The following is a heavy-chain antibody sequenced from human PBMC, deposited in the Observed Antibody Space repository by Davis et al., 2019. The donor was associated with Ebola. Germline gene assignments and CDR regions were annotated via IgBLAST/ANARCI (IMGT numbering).Heavy chain of an antibody. V-gene: IGHV3-7*03. CDR3: ARDRESYDFWSGYFDY. J-gene: IGHJ4*02. D-gene: IGHD3-3*01. Sequence: GESLKISCAASGFTFSSYSMNWVRQAPGKGLEWVANIKQGGSEKYYVDSVKGRFTISRDNAKNSLYLQMNSLRAEDTAVYYCARDRESYDFWSGYFDYWGQGTLVTVSS. CDR1: GFTFSSYS. CDR2: IKQGGSEK.